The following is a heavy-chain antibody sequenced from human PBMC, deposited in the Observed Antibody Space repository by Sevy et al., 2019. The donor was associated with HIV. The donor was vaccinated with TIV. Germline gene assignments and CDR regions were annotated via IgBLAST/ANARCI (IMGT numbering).Heavy chain of an antibody. CDR1: DGSISSYY. CDR3: ARHVHYGSGSYSYVDY. V-gene: IGHV4-59*08. J-gene: IGHJ4*02. D-gene: IGHD3-10*01. Sequence: SETLSLTCTVSDGSISSYYWSWIRQPPGKGLEWIGSIYNSGSTNNNPSLKRRVTVSVDTSKNQFSLKLSSVTAADTAVYYCARHVHYGSGSYSYVDYWGQGTLVTVSS. CDR2: IYNSGST.